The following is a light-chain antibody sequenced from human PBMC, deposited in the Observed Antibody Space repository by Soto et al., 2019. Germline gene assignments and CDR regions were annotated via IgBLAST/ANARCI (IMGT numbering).Light chain of an antibody. J-gene: IGKJ3*01. Sequence: DIQVTQSPSSLSSSVGYRFTITCLASQSIASYLNWYQQKPGKGPRLLIFAASSLQAGVPSRFSGSGSGTDFTLTISSLQPEDFATYYCQQSSSYPVTFGPGTNVDTK. CDR2: AAS. CDR3: QQSSSYPVT. V-gene: IGKV1-39*01. CDR1: QSIASY.